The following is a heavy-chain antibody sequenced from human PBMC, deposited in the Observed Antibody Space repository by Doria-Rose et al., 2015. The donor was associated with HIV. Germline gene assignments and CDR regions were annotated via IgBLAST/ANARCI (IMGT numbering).Heavy chain of an antibody. CDR2: ITGNGVRT. V-gene: IGHV3-23*01. CDR3: AKRIAAATHWYFDL. CDR1: GFIFDSYA. D-gene: IGHD6-13*01. J-gene: IGHJ2*01. Sequence: SLRLSCTASGFIFDSYAMTWVRQAPGKGLDWVSSITGNGVRTYHADSVKGRFTISRDNSKNTLYLQMSSLRAEDTAVYFCAKRIAAATHWYFDLWGRGTLVTVSS.